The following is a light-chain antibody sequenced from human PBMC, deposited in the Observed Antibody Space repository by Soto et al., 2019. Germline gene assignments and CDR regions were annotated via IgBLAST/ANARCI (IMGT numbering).Light chain of an antibody. CDR3: QQHTNWPRT. CDR2: GAT. V-gene: IGKV3-15*01. CDR1: QSVTSN. J-gene: IGKJ1*01. Sequence: EIVMTQSPATLSVSPGEGATLSCRASQSVTSNLAWYQQKPGQAHRLLIYGATTRATGIPGRFSGSGSGTEFNLTISSLQSEDFAVYYCQQHTNWPRTFGQGTKVEIK.